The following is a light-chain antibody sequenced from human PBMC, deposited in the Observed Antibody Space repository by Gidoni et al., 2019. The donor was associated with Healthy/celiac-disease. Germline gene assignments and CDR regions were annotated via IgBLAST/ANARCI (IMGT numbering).Light chain of an antibody. CDR3: QQSYSTPSIT. CDR1: QSISSY. Sequence: DLQIAQSTSSLSASVGDRVTITCRASQSISSYLNWYQQKPGKAPKLLIYAASSLQSGVPSRFSGSGSGTDFTLTISSLQPEDFATYYCQQSYSTPSITVGQXTRLEIK. J-gene: IGKJ5*01. CDR2: AAS. V-gene: IGKV1-39*01.